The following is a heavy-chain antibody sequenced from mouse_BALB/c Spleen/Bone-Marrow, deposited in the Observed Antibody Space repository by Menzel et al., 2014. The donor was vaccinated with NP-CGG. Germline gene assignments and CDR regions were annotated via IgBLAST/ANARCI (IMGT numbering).Heavy chain of an antibody. J-gene: IGHJ4*01. Sequence: QVQLQQSGPEVVRPVVSVKISCKGSGYTFTDYAMHWVKQSHAKSLEWIVVISTYNGNANYNQKFKGKATMNVAKSSSTAYMELDRLASEESAIYYCAREVRAPWYAMDYWGQGTSVTVSS. CDR2: ISTYNGNA. D-gene: IGHD2-14*01. V-gene: IGHV1-67*01. CDR3: AREVRAPWYAMDY. CDR1: GYTFTDYA.